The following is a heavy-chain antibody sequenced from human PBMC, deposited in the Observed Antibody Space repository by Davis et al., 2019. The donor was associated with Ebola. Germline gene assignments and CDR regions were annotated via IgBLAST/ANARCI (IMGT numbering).Heavy chain of an antibody. V-gene: IGHV5-51*01. J-gene: IGHJ4*02. CDR1: GYSFTSFW. CDR3: ARLGSGFSSGCDY. Sequence: GESLKISCNGSGYSFTSFWIGWVRQMPGKGLEWMGIIYPGDSDTRYSPSFQAQVTISADKSISTAYLQWSSLTASDTAMYYCARLGSGFSSGCDYWGQGTLVTVSS. CDR2: IYPGDSDT. D-gene: IGHD6-19*01.